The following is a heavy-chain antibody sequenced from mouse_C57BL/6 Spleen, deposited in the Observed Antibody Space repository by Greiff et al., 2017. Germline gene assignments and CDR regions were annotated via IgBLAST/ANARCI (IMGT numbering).Heavy chain of an antibody. CDR1: GYAFSSSW. CDR3: ARDHYGSSLAY. CDR2: IYPGDGDT. Sequence: QVQLQQSGPELVKPGASVKISCKASGYAFSSSWMNWVKQRPEKGLEWIGRIYPGDGDTNYNGKFKGKATLTADKSSSTAYMQRSSLTSEDSAVYCCARDHYGSSLAYWGQGTLVTVSA. J-gene: IGHJ3*01. D-gene: IGHD1-1*01. V-gene: IGHV1-82*01.